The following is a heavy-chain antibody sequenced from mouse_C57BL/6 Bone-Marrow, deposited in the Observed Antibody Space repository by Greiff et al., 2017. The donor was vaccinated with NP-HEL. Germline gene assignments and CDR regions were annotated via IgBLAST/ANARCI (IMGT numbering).Heavy chain of an antibody. CDR1: GFTFSSYG. Sequence: DVKLVESGGDLVKPGGSLKLSCAASGFTFSSYGMSWVRQTPDKRLEWVATISSGGSYTYYPDSVKGRFTISRDNAKNTLYLQMSSLKSEDTAMYYCARRYYGPYWYFDVWGTGTTVTVSS. J-gene: IGHJ1*03. V-gene: IGHV5-6*02. D-gene: IGHD1-1*01. CDR3: ARRYYGPYWYFDV. CDR2: ISSGGSYT.